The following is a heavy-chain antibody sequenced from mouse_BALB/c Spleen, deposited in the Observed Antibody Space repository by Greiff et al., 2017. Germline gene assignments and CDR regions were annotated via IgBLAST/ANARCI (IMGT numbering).Heavy chain of an antibody. Sequence: EVQGVESGGGLVKPGGSLKLSCAASGFTFSDYYMYWVRQTPEKRLEWVATISDGGSYTYYPDSVKGRFTISRDNAKNNLYLQMSSLKSEDTAMYYCARVRGYRYDWFADWGQGTLVTVSA. CDR2: ISDGGSYT. J-gene: IGHJ3*01. V-gene: IGHV5-4*02. CDR3: ARVRGYRYDWFAD. CDR1: GFTFSDYY. D-gene: IGHD2-14*01.